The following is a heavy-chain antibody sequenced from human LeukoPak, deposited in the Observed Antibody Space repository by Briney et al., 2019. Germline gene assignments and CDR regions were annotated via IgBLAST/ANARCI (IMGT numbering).Heavy chain of an antibody. CDR3: AGLSEYSSSSFDY. V-gene: IGHV4-39*01. J-gene: IGHJ4*02. Sequence: SETLSLTCSVSGGSIGGSIYFWGWIRQPPGMGLEWIGSIYYSGSTYYNPSLKSRVTISVDTSKNQFSLKLSSVTAADTAVYYCAGLSEYSSSSFDYWGQGTLVTVSS. CDR2: IYYSGST. D-gene: IGHD6-6*01. CDR1: GGSIGGSIYF.